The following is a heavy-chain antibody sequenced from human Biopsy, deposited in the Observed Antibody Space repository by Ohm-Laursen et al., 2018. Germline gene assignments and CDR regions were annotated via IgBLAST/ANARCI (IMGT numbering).Heavy chain of an antibody. J-gene: IGHJ5*02. CDR2: IYNTETT. Sequence: SDTLSLTCPVSGGSISSSTTYYWAWLRQPPGKGLEWIGGIYNTETTFYNPSLKSRFTISVDTSTNQFSLKVSSVTAADTALYFCARHPTGFWFDPWGHGTLVTVSS. V-gene: IGHV4-39*01. CDR1: GGSISSSTTYY. CDR3: ARHPTGFWFDP.